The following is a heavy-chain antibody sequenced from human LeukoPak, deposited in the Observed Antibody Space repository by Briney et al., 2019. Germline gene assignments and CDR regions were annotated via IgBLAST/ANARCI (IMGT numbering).Heavy chain of an antibody. CDR1: GGSFSGYY. Sequence: SETLSLTCAVYGGSFSGYYWSWIRQPPGKGLEWIGEINHSGSTNYNPSLKSRVTISVDTSKNQFSLKLSSVTAADTAVYYCARGRRSSGWTDYWGQGTLVTVSS. V-gene: IGHV4-34*01. CDR3: ARGRRSSGWTDY. J-gene: IGHJ4*02. CDR2: INHSGST. D-gene: IGHD6-19*01.